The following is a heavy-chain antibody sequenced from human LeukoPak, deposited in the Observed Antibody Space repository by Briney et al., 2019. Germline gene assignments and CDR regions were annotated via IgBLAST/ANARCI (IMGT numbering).Heavy chain of an antibody. CDR2: FDPEDGET. CDR3: ATGPPYCTNGVCYNFDY. J-gene: IGHJ4*02. Sequence: EASVKVSCKVSGYTLTELSMHWVRQAPGKGLEWMGGFDPEDGETIYAQKFQGRVTMTEDTSTDTAYMELSSLRSEDTAVYYCATGPPYCTNGVCYNFDYWGQGTLVTVSS. V-gene: IGHV1-24*01. CDR1: GYTLTELS. D-gene: IGHD2-8*01.